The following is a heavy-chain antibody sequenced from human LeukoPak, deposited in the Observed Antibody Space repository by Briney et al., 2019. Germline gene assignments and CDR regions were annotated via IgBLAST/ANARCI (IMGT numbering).Heavy chain of an antibody. J-gene: IGHJ4*02. Sequence: GGSLRLSCVASGFIFSNFEMNWVRQAPGKGLEWISHISHTGDIKYADSVKGRFTISRDNAKNTLYLQMNSLRAKDTAVYYCANIGLYSSKGWGQGTLVTVSS. D-gene: IGHD5-18*01. V-gene: IGHV3-48*03. CDR2: ISHTGDI. CDR3: ANIGLYSSKG. CDR1: GFIFSNFE.